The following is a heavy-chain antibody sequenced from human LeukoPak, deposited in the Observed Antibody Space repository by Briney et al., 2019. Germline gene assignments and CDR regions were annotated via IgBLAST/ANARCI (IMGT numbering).Heavy chain of an antibody. Sequence: ASVRVSCKASGYTFTSFGISWVRQAPGQGLEWMGWISPYSGNTNYAQKLQGRVTVTTDKSTSTAYMELRSLRSDDTAVYYCARALYDILTGYWFDPWGQGTLVTVSS. V-gene: IGHV1-18*01. CDR3: ARALYDILTGYWFDP. CDR2: ISPYSGNT. J-gene: IGHJ5*02. CDR1: GYTFTSFG. D-gene: IGHD3-9*01.